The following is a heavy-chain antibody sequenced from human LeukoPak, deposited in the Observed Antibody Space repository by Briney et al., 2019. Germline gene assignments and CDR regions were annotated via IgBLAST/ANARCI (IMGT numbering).Heavy chain of an antibody. J-gene: IGHJ4*02. CDR2: ISYDGSNK. CDR1: GFTFSSYA. CDR3: ARAFETMGSYRSPFDY. V-gene: IGHV3-30-3*01. D-gene: IGHD3-16*02. Sequence: GGSLRLSCAASGFTFSSYAMHWVRQAPGKGLEWVAVISYDGSNKYYADSVKGRFTISRDNSKNTLYLQMNSLRAEDTAVYYCARAFETMGSYRSPFDYWGQGTLVTASS.